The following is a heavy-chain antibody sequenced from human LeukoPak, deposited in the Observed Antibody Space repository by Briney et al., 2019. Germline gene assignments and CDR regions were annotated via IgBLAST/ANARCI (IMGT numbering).Heavy chain of an antibody. CDR2: IRGGGGST. J-gene: IGHJ4*02. V-gene: IGHV3-23*01. Sequence: GGSLSHSCAASGFTFSSYAMGWVRQAPGKGLESVSAIRGGGGSTYYTDSVKGRFTITRYNSKNTLYLQMNSLRAEDTAVYYCAKDILNSGSYLVFDYWGQGTLVTVSS. CDR3: AKDILNSGSYLVFDY. CDR1: GFTFSSYA. D-gene: IGHD1-26*01.